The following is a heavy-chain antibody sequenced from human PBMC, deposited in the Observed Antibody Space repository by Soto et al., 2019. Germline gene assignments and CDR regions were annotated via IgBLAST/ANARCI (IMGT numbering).Heavy chain of an antibody. V-gene: IGHV4-34*01. CDR3: ARGSEELLWFEELLGAFEI. J-gene: IGHJ3*02. D-gene: IGHD3-10*01. CDR1: GWSFSGYY. Sequence: QVQLQQWGAGLLKPSETLSLTCAVYGWSFSGYYWSWIRQPPGKGLEWIGEINHSGSTNYNPSLMSLVTISVDTSKTQFSLKRSSVTAADTAVYYCARGSEELLWFEELLGAFEIWFQGTMVTVSS. CDR2: INHSGST.